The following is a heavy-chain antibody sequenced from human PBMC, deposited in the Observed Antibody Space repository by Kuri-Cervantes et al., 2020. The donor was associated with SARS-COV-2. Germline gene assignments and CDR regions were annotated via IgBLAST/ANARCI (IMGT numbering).Heavy chain of an antibody. D-gene: IGHD1-7*01. CDR3: ARDLITGTTNFDY. CDR1: GFTFSSYS. V-gene: IGHV3-48*04. J-gene: IGHJ4*02. CDR2: ISSSSSTI. Sequence: GESLKISCAASGFTFSSYSMNWVRQAPGKGLEWVSYISSSSSTIYYADSVKGRFTISRDNAKNSLYLQMNSLRAEDTAVYYCARDLITGTTNFDYWGQGTLVTVSS.